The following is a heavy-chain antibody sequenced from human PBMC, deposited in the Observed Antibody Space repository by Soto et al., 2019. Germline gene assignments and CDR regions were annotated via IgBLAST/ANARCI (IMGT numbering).Heavy chain of an antibody. D-gene: IGHD4-17*01. CDR2: IKSNTDGGTT. Sequence: REALRVSCATSVFTFSNAWMNWVRQAPGRGVESVGRIKSNTDGGTTVYAAPVKGRFTISRYDSKTTLYLQMNRLKTEDTAVYYCTTEERYGDYLKYYYGMDAWGQGTTVTVSS. CDR3: TTEERYGDYLKYYYGMDA. CDR1: VFTFSNAW. V-gene: IGHV3-15*07. J-gene: IGHJ6*01.